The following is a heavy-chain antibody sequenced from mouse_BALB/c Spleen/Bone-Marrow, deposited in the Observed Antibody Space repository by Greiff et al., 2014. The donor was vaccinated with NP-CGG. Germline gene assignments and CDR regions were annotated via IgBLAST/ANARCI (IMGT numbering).Heavy chain of an antibody. V-gene: IGHV1S81*02. Sequence: VQLQQSGAELVKPGASVKLSCKASGYTFTSYWMHWVKQRPGQGLEWIGEINPSNGRTNYNEKFKSKAILTVDKSSSTAYMQLSSLTSEDSAVYYCARERYDYDWKDYWGQGTTLTVSS. CDR1: GYTFTSYW. CDR3: ARERYDYDWKDY. J-gene: IGHJ2*01. CDR2: INPSNGRT. D-gene: IGHD2-4*01.